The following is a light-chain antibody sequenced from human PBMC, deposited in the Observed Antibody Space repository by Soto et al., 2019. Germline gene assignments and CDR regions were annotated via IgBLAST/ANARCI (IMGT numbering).Light chain of an antibody. V-gene: IGLV2-14*01. J-gene: IGLJ2*01. CDR3: SSYTSTSTLV. CDR2: DVS. Sequence: QYVLTQPASVSGSPGQSITISCTGTSSDVGGYIYVSWYQQHPGKAPKLMIYDVSNRPSGVSNRFSGSKSGNTASLTISGLQAEDEADYYCSSYTSTSTLVFGGGTKLTVL. CDR1: SSDVGGYIY.